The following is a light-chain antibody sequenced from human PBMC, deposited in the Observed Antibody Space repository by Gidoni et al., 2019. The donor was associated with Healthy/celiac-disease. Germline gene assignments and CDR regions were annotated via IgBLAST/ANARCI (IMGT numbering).Light chain of an antibody. CDR3: QQSYSTEYT. J-gene: IGKJ2*01. Sequence: DIQMTQSPSSLSASVGDRVTITCRSSQSISSYLNWYQQKPGKAPKLLIYAASSLQSGVPSRFSGSGSGTDFTLTISSLQPEEFATYYCQQSYSTEYTFXXXTKLEIK. CDR1: QSISSY. CDR2: AAS. V-gene: IGKV1-39*01.